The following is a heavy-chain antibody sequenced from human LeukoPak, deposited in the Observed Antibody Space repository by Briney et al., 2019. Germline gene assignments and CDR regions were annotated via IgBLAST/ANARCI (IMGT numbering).Heavy chain of an antibody. V-gene: IGHV4-59*01. Sequence: PSETLSLTCTVSGGSISSYYWSWIRQPPGKGLEWIGYIYYSGSTNYNPSLKSRVAISVDTSKNQFSLQLSSVTAADTAVYYCARVYYDILTGNYYYYGMDVWGQGTTVTVSS. D-gene: IGHD3-9*01. J-gene: IGHJ6*02. CDR1: GGSISSYY. CDR3: ARVYYDILTGNYYYYGMDV. CDR2: IYYSGST.